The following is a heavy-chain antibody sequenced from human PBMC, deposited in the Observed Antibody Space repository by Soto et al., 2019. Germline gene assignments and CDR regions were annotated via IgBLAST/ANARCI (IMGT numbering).Heavy chain of an antibody. CDR3: ARIRVYYDSSGPTPRMRYFDL. Sequence: QVTLKESGPVLVKPTETLTLTCTVSGFSLSNARMGVSWIRQPPGKALEWLAHIFSNDEKSYSTSLKSRLTIPQDTSKXXVXLXXTNMDPVDTATYYCARIRVYYDSSGPTPRMRYFDLWGRGTLVTVSS. V-gene: IGHV2-26*01. CDR1: GFSLSNARMG. D-gene: IGHD3-22*01. J-gene: IGHJ2*01. CDR2: IFSNDEK.